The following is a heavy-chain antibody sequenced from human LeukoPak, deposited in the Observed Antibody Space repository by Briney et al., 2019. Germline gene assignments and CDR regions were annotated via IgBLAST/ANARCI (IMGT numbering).Heavy chain of an antibody. J-gene: IGHJ4*02. Sequence: GGSLRLSCAASGFTVSSNYMSWVRQAPGKGLEWVSVIYSGGSTYYADSVKGRFTISRDNSKNTLYLQINSLRAEDTAVYYCARVRYYYDSSGLYYFDYWGQGTLVTVSS. CDR3: ARVRYYYDSSGLYYFDY. CDR1: GFTVSSNY. CDR2: IYSGGST. V-gene: IGHV3-53*01. D-gene: IGHD3-22*01.